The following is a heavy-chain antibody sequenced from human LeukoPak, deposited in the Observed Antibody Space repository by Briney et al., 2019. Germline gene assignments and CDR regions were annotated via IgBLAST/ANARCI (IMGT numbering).Heavy chain of an antibody. J-gene: IGHJ4*02. V-gene: IGHV4-59*02. Sequence: SESLSLTCSVSGGSASGHYWSWIRQPPGKGLEWIGYVHSSGSTSYNPSLKSRVTILVDTSQNQFSLKLTSVTAADTAVYYCARVGDTSSYYYYFDYWGQGTLVTASS. CDR1: GGSASGHY. CDR3: ARVGDTSSYYYYFDY. CDR2: VHSSGST. D-gene: IGHD3-22*01.